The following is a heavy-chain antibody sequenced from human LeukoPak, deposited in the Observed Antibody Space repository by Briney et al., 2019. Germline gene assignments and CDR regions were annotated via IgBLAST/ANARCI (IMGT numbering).Heavy chain of an antibody. CDR2: INHSGST. D-gene: IGHD5-18*01. J-gene: IGHJ4*02. Sequence: SETLSLTCAVYGGSFSGYYWSWIRQPPGKGLEWIGEINHSGSTNYNPSLKSRVTISVDTSKNQFPLKLSSVTAADTAVYYCARGGYSYGLHYWGQGTLVTVSS. CDR1: GGSFSGYY. CDR3: ARGGYSYGLHY. V-gene: IGHV4-34*01.